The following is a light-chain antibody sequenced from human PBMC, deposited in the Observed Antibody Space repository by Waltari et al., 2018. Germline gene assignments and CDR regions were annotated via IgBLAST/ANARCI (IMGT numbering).Light chain of an antibody. CDR2: GAS. V-gene: IGKV3-15*01. Sequence: EIVMTQSQATLSVSPGERATLSCRASRSVSSNLAWYQQNPGQAPRLRIYGASTRATGIPARFSGSGSGTEFTLTISSLQSEDFAVYYCQQYNNWPRTFGQGTKVEIK. CDR1: RSVSSN. CDR3: QQYNNWPRT. J-gene: IGKJ1*01.